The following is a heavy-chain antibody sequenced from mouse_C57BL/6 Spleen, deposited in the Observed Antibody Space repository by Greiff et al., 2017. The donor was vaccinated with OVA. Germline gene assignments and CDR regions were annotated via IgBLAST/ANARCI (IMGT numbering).Heavy chain of an antibody. CDR1: GYSFTDYN. Sequence: VQLKESGPELVKPGASVKISCKASGYSFTDYNMNWVKQSNGKSLEWIGVINPNYGTTSYNQKFKGKATLTVDQSSSPSYMQLNSLTSEDSAVYYGAREVTTVVGYFDVWGTGTTVTVSS. D-gene: IGHD1-1*01. CDR2: INPNYGTT. V-gene: IGHV1-39*01. CDR3: AREVTTVVGYFDV. J-gene: IGHJ1*03.